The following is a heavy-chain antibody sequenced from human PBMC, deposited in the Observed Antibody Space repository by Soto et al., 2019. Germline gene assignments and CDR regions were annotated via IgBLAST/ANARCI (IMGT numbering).Heavy chain of an antibody. J-gene: IGHJ5*02. CDR2: ISADSGET. CDR1: GYTFTSYG. D-gene: IGHD6-13*01. V-gene: IGHV1-18*04. CDR3: ARGISSNWAKGWLDP. Sequence: ASVKVSCKASGYTFTSYGFNWVRRAPGQGLEWVGWISADSGETTYAQNFHGRVTMTTDASTTTAYMELRSLRSDDTAVYYCARGISSNWAKGWLDPWGQGTLVTVSS.